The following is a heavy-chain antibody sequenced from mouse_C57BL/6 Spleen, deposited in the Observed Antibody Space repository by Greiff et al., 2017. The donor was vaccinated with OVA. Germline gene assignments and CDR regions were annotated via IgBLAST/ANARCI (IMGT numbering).Heavy chain of an antibody. CDR2: INPSNGGT. V-gene: IGHV1-53*01. CDR3: AREREYGNLVYFDY. Sequence: QVQLKQPGTELVKPGASVKLSCKASGYTFTSYCMHWVKQRPGQGLEWIGNINPSNGGTNYNEKFKSKATLTVDNSSSTAYMQLSSLASEDSAVYDCAREREYGNLVYFDYWGQGTTLTVSS. CDR1: GYTFTSYC. D-gene: IGHD2-10*02. J-gene: IGHJ2*01.